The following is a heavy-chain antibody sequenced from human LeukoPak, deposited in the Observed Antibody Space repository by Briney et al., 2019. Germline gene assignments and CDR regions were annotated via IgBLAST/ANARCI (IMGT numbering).Heavy chain of an antibody. Sequence: SETLSLTCTVSGDSISSNPYYWGWIRQSPGKGLEWIGSIYSSGSTYYNPSLGSRVTISVDTSKNQFSLKLSSVTAADTAVYYCARDSPWSNIAAAGTGPFDYWGQGTLVTVSS. CDR3: ARDSPWSNIAAAGTGPFDY. CDR2: IYSSGST. V-gene: IGHV4-39*07. CDR1: GDSISSNPYY. D-gene: IGHD6-13*01. J-gene: IGHJ4*02.